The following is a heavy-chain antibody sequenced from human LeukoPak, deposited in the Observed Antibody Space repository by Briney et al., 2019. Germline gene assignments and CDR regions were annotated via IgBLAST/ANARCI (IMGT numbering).Heavy chain of an antibody. CDR3: AKDPELRYFDWSPFYYFDY. CDR2: ISSSSSYI. V-gene: IGHV3-21*04. D-gene: IGHD3-9*01. Sequence: PGGSLRLSCAASGFTFSSYSMNWVRQAPGKGLEWVSSISSSSSYIYYADSVKGRFTISRDNAKNTLYLQMNSLRAEDTAVYYCAKDPELRYFDWSPFYYFDYWGQGTLVTVSS. CDR1: GFTFSSYS. J-gene: IGHJ4*02.